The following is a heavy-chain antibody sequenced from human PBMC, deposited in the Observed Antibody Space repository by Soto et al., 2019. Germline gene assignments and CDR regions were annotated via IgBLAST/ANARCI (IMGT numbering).Heavy chain of an antibody. D-gene: IGHD3-10*01. J-gene: IGHJ4*02. Sequence: QVQLVQSGAEVKKPGSSVKVSCKASGGTFSSLAISWARQSPGQGLEWMGGLVPVFGTANYAQKFQDRVTITADKSTSTSYMELSSLRSEDTAVYSCARSPGVFDSWGQGTLVTVST. CDR2: LVPVFGTA. CDR3: ARSPGVFDS. V-gene: IGHV1-69*06. CDR1: GGTFSSLA.